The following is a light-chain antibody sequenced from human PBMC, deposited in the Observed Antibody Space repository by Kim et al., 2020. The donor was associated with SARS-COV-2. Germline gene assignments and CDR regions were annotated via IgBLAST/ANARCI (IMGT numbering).Light chain of an antibody. Sequence: SYELTQPPSVSVSPGQTASITCSGDKLGDKYACWYQQKPGQSPVLVIYQDNKRPSGIPERFSGSNSGNTATLTISGTQAMDEADYYCQAWDSSTFYVFGTGTRSPS. CDR1: KLGDKY. V-gene: IGLV3-1*01. CDR3: QAWDSSTFYV. CDR2: QDN. J-gene: IGLJ1*01.